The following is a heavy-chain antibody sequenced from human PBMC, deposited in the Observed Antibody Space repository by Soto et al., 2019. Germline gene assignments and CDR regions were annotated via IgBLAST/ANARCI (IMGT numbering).Heavy chain of an antibody. D-gene: IGHD2-8*01. CDR1: TYSFTTYW. CDR2: IYPGDSDT. V-gene: IGHV5-51*01. CDR3: ARGLMYGMDV. Sequence: GESLKISCEGSTYSFTTYWLGWVRQMPGKGLEWMGIIYPGDSDTKYSPSFQGQVTISADKSISTAYLQWSTLKASDTAIYYCARGLMYGMDVWGQGTTVTVSS. J-gene: IGHJ6*02.